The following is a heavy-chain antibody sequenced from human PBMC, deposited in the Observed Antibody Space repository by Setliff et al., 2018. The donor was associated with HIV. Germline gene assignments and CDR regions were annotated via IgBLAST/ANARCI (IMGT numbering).Heavy chain of an antibody. Sequence: KPSETLSLTCTSSGDSISGYYWSCIRQPAGKGLEWIGRMHTSGNTNYNPSLKSRVTMSVDTSKNKFSRRLRSVTAADTAVYYCARDQKGYSYGYFDSWGQGTLVTVSS. CDR1: GDSISGYY. J-gene: IGHJ4*02. D-gene: IGHD5-18*01. CDR2: MHTSGNT. CDR3: ARDQKGYSYGYFDS. V-gene: IGHV4-4*07.